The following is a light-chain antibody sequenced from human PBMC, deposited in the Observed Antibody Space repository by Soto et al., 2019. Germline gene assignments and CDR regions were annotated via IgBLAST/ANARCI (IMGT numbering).Light chain of an antibody. CDR1: QSVGRK. CDR2: DAS. Sequence: EILMTQSPATLSGSPGDRATLSCGASQSVGRKLAWYQQKPGQAPRLLIYDASTRATGIPARFSGSGSGTEFTLTISSLKSEDFAVYFCQHFGSSHPVIFGQGTRLEIK. V-gene: IGKV3-15*01. CDR3: QHFGSSHPVI. J-gene: IGKJ5*01.